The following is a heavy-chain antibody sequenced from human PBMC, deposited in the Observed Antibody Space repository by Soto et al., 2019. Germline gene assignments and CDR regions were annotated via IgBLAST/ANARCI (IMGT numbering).Heavy chain of an antibody. J-gene: IGHJ5*02. V-gene: IGHV3-23*01. D-gene: IGHD2-2*01. CDR3: AKDPPHIVVVPAAISNWFDP. Sequence: GGSLRLSCAASGFTFSSYAMSWVRQAPGKGLEWVSAISGSGGSTYYADSVKGRFTISRDNSKNTLYLQMTSLRAEDTAVYYCAKDPPHIVVVPAAISNWFDPWGQGTLVTVSS. CDR1: GFTFSSYA. CDR2: ISGSGGST.